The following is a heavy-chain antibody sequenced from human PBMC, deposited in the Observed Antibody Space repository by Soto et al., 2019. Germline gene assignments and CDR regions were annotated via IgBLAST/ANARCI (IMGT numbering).Heavy chain of an antibody. Sequence: SETLSLTCAVYGGSFSGYYWSWIRQPPGKGLEWIGEINHSGSTNYNPSLKSRVTISVDTSKNQFSLKLSSVTAADTAVYYCARGLTRITMVRGGNWLDPWGQGTLVTVSS. J-gene: IGHJ5*02. CDR1: GGSFSGYY. CDR2: INHSGST. CDR3: ARGLTRITMVRGGNWLDP. V-gene: IGHV4-34*01. D-gene: IGHD3-10*01.